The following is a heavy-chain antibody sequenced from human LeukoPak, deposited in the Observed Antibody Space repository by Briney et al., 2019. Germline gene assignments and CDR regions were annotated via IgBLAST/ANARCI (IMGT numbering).Heavy chain of an antibody. J-gene: IGHJ4*02. V-gene: IGHV3-48*03. CDR3: ARVSNDYGGPLDY. CDR2: ISSSGSTI. CDR1: GFTFSSYE. Sequence: PGGSLRLSCAASGFTFSSYEMNRVRQAPGKGLEWVSYISSSGSTIYYADSVKGRFTISRDNAKNSLYVQMNSLRAEDTAVYYCARVSNDYGGPLDYWGQGTLVTVSS. D-gene: IGHD4/OR15-4a*01.